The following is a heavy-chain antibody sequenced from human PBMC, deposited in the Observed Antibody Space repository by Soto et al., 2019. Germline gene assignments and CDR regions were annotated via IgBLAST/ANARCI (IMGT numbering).Heavy chain of an antibody. Sequence: PSVKVSCKASGGTFSSYAISWVRQAPGQGLEWMGGIIPIFGTANYAQKFQGRVTITADKSTSTAYMELSSLRSEDTAVYYCARLRDGYNLYYYYGMDVWGQGTTVTVSS. J-gene: IGHJ6*02. V-gene: IGHV1-69*06. CDR2: IIPIFGTA. CDR1: GGTFSSYA. CDR3: ARLRDGYNLYYYYGMDV. D-gene: IGHD5-12*01.